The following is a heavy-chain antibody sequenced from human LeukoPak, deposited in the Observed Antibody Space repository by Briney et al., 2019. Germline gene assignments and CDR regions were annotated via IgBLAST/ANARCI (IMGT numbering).Heavy chain of an antibody. CDR2: IGRGGGGI. Sequence: GGSLRLSCAASGFTFSTHTMYWVRLAPGKGLEWVSIIGRGGGGIHCTDSVRGRFTISRDDSKNTLYLQMNSLRAEDTALYYCAHDPNWEMDYWGQGVLATVSS. CDR1: GFTFSTHT. V-gene: IGHV3-23*01. CDR3: AHDPNWEMDY. D-gene: IGHD7-27*01. J-gene: IGHJ4*02.